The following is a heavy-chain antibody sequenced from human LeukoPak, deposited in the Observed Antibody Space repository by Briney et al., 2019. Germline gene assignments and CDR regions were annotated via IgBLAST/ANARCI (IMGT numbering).Heavy chain of an antibody. Sequence: ASVKVSCKASGYTSTSYYMHWVRQAPGQGLEWMGIINPSGGSTNYAQKFQGRVTMTRDTSTSTVYMELSSLRSEDTAVYYCARDQGLTGYFDYWGQGTLVTVSS. V-gene: IGHV1-46*01. CDR2: INPSGGST. CDR3: ARDQGLTGYFDY. J-gene: IGHJ4*02. CDR1: GYTSTSYY. D-gene: IGHD3-9*01.